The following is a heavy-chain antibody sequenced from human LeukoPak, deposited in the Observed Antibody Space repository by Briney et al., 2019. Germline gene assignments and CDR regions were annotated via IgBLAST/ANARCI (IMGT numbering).Heavy chain of an antibody. CDR2: IYYSGST. CDR3: ARTSIATRHVDY. J-gene: IGHJ4*02. V-gene: IGHV4-30-4*08. CDR1: GGSISSDAYF. Sequence: SQTLSLTCTVSGGSISSDAYFWSWIRQPPGKGLEWIGYIYYSGSTYYNPSLKSRVTISVDTSKNQFSLKLSSVTAADTAVYYCARTSIATRHVDYWGQGTLVTVSS. D-gene: IGHD6-6*01.